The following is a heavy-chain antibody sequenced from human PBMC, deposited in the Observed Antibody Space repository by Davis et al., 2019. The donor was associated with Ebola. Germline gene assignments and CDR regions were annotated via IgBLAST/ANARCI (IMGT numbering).Heavy chain of an antibody. CDR1: GYTFTSYA. Sequence: AASVKVSCKASGYTFTSYAIHWARQAPGQRLEWMGWINAGNGNIKYSQKFQGRVTITRDTSASTAYMELSSLRSEDTAVYYCARGSDISGYYPTDYWGQGTLVTVSS. V-gene: IGHV1-3*01. CDR3: ARGSDISGYYPTDY. CDR2: INAGNGNI. D-gene: IGHD3-22*01. J-gene: IGHJ4*02.